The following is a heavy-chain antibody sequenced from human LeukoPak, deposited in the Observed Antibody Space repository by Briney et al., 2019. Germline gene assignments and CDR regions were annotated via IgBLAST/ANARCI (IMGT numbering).Heavy chain of an antibody. V-gene: IGHV4-4*07. CDR1: GGSISSYY. D-gene: IGHD6-13*01. CDR3: ARLFPATGTPYYYIMDV. CDR2: IYTSGST. Sequence: PSETLSLTCTVSGGSISSYYWSWIRQPAGKGLEWIGRIYTSGSTSYNPSLKSRVTMSVDTSKNQFSLRLSSVTAADTAVYYCARLFPATGTPYYYIMDVWGQGTTVTVSS. J-gene: IGHJ6*02.